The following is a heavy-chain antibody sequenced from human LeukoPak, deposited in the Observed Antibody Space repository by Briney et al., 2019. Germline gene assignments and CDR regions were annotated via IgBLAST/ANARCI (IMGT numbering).Heavy chain of an antibody. CDR3: ARHAAVEGSSGWSPLWWFDP. Sequence: PSETLSLTCTVSGGSISSYYWSWIRQPPGKGLEWIGYIYYSGSTNYNPSLKSRVTISVDTSKNRFSLKLSSVTAADTAVYYCARHAAVEGSSGWSPLWWFDPWGQGTLVTVSS. CDR2: IYYSGST. CDR1: GGSISSYY. V-gene: IGHV4-59*08. D-gene: IGHD6-19*01. J-gene: IGHJ5*02.